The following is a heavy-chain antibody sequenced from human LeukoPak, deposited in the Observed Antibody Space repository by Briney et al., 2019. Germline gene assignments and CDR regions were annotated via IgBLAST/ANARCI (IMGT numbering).Heavy chain of an antibody. CDR3: ARHYGDGYNSDY. Sequence: GESLKISCKGSGYSFTSYWISWVCQMPGKGLEWMGRIDPSDSYTNYSPSFQGHVTISADKSISTAYLQWSSLTASDTAMYYCARHYGDGYNSDYWGQGTLVTVSS. CDR1: GYSFTSYW. V-gene: IGHV5-10-1*01. J-gene: IGHJ4*02. CDR2: IDPSDSYT. D-gene: IGHD5-24*01.